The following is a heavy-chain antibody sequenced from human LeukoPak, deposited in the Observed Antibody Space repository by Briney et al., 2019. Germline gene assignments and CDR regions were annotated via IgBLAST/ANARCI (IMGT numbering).Heavy chain of an antibody. CDR3: VREARATADT. CDR1: GYTFTAYY. V-gene: IGHV1-2*02. D-gene: IGHD1-26*01. Sequence: GASVKVSCKASGYTFTAYYMQWVRQAPGQGLEWMGWINCGSGDTNYAQKFQGRVTVTRDTSITTTYMEVTNLNSDDTALYYCVREARATADTWGQGTQFTVSS. CDR2: INCGSGDT. J-gene: IGHJ5*02.